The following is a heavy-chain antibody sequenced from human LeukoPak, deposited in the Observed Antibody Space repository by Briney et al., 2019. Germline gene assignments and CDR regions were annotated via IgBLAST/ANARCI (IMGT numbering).Heavy chain of an antibody. J-gene: IGHJ6*03. V-gene: IGHV3-48*03. CDR2: ISSSGSTI. Sequence: GGSLRLSCAASGFTFSSYEMNWVRQAPGKGLEGVSYISSSGSTIYYADSVKGRFTISRDNAKNSLYLQMNSLRAEDTAVYYCAKRGESYYYGSGSSYYYYYMDVWGKGTTVTISS. CDR1: GFTFSSYE. CDR3: AKRGESYYYGSGSSYYYYYMDV. D-gene: IGHD3-10*01.